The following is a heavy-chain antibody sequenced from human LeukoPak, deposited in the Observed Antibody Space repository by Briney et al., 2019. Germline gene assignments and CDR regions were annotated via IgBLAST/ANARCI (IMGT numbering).Heavy chain of an antibody. CDR3: TRRSGSWNDAFDI. D-gene: IGHD6-13*01. Sequence: GGSLRLSCAASGFTFGGSAMHWVRQASGKGLEWVGRIGSEANSYATTYAASVKGRFTISRDASKITAYLQVNSLKTEDTAIYYCTRRSGSWNDAFDIWGQGTMVTVSS. J-gene: IGHJ3*02. CDR2: IGSEANSYAT. V-gene: IGHV3-73*01. CDR1: GFTFGGSA.